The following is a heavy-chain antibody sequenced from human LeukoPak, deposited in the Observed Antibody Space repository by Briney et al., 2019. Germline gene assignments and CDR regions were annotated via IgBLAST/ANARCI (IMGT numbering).Heavy chain of an antibody. CDR3: ARDLTARGSFDY. CDR2: NYPTGDT. D-gene: IGHD3-16*01. J-gene: IGHJ4*02. V-gene: IGHV4-4*07. Sequence: SETLSLTFRVSGVSLTNYYWSWVPPPARKRLEWIGRNYPTGDTIYNPSLKSRVTMSVDMSKNHLSLKLTSVTAADAAVYYCARDLTARGSFDYWGQGILVSVSS. CDR1: GVSLTNYY.